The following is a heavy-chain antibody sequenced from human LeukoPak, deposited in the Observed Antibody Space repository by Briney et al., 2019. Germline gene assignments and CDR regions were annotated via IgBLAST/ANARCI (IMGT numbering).Heavy chain of an antibody. J-gene: IGHJ6*02. CDR3: ARDGFTYYYGSGSYFGYYYYGMGV. Sequence: QPGGSLRLSCAASGFTFSRYWMHWVRQAPGKGLVWVARINSDGSSTSHADSVKGRFTISRDNAKNSLYLQMNSLRAEDTAVYYCARDGFTYYYGSGSYFGYYYYGMGVWGQGTTVTVSS. CDR1: GFTFSRYW. V-gene: IGHV3-74*01. CDR2: INSDGSST. D-gene: IGHD3-10*01.